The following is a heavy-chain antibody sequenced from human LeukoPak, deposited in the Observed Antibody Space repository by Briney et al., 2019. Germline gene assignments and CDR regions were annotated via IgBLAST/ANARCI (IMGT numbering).Heavy chain of an antibody. CDR1: GGSFSGYY. D-gene: IGHD6-6*01. CDR2: INHSGST. CDR3: ARGSIAARPEWFDP. J-gene: IGHJ5*02. Sequence: PSETLSLTCAVYGGSFSGYYWSWIRQPPGKGLEWIGEINHSGSTNYNPSLKSRVTISLDTSKNQFSLKLSSVTAADTAVYYCARGSIAARPEWFDPWGQGTLVTVSS. V-gene: IGHV4-34*01.